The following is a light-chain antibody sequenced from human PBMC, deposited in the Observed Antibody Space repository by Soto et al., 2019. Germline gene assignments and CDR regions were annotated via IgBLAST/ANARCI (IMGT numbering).Light chain of an antibody. CDR2: GTS. CDR1: QSIRSN. CDR3: QQYDNWPWT. V-gene: IGKV3-15*01. J-gene: IGKJ1*01. Sequence: EIVMTQSPATLSVSPGERATLSCRADQSIRSNLAWYQQKAGQAPRLLMYGTSTRATGIPARFSGGGSGTEFTLSISSLQSEDFALYYCQQYDNWPWTFGQGTKMEIK.